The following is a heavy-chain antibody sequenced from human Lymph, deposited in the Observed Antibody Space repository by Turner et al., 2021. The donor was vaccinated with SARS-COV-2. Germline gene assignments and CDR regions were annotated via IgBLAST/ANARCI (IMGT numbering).Heavy chain of an antibody. D-gene: IGHD4-17*01. J-gene: IGHJ4*02. Sequence: EVQLVESGGGLVKPGGSLRLYWAASGFTFSTYSMNWFRQAPGKGLEWISSISSSSSYIYYADSVKGRFTISRDDAKNSLYLQMNSLRAEDTAVYYCARDIPTTADYFDYWGQGTLVTVSS. V-gene: IGHV3-21*01. CDR1: GFTFSTYS. CDR3: ARDIPTTADYFDY. CDR2: ISSSSSYI.